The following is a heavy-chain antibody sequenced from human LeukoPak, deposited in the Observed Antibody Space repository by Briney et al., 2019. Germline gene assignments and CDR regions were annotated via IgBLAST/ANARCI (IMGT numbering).Heavy chain of an antibody. D-gene: IGHD4/OR15-4a*01. CDR2: INPNSGGT. Sequence: ASVKVSCKASGYTFTGYYMHWVRQAPGQGLEWTGWINPNSGGTNYAQKFQGRVTMTRDTSISTAYMELSRLRSDDTAVYYCARSGLTTYYYYGMDVWGQGTTVTVSS. CDR1: GYTFTGYY. J-gene: IGHJ6*02. CDR3: ARSGLTTYYYYGMDV. V-gene: IGHV1-2*02.